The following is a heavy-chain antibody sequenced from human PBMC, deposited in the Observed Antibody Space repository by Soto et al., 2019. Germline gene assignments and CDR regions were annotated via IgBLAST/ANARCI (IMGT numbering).Heavy chain of an antibody. CDR1: GFTFSNSA. CDR2: IVVGSGTT. D-gene: IGHD2-15*01. V-gene: IGHV1-58*01. CDR3: AAELYSGGSCCSFDI. Sequence: SVKVSCKTSGFTFSNSAVQWVRQARGQRLEWMGWIVVGSGTTNYAQKFREGVTITRDMSTSTAHMEVSSLTSEDTAVYYCAAELYSGGSCCSFDIWGQGTMVTVS. J-gene: IGHJ3*02.